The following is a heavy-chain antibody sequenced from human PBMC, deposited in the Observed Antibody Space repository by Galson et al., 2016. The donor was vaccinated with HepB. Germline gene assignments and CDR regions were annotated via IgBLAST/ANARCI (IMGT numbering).Heavy chain of an antibody. CDR1: GGSISDGNYY. CDR2: IYYSGST. V-gene: IGHV4-31*03. J-gene: IGHJ4*02. D-gene: IGHD4-17*01. CDR3: AREGRSTIDF. Sequence: TLSLTCTVSGGSISDGNYYWSWIRQHPGKGLEWIGYIYYSGSTYYNPSLKSRISMSIDTSNGQFSLKLSSVTAADTAVYYCAREGRSTIDFWGQGAQVTVSS.